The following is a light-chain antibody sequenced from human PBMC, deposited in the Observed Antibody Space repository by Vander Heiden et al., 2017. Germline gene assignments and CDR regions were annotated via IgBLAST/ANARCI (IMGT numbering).Light chain of an antibody. CDR3: QQYNNWTPAA. CDR2: GAS. CDR1: QSVSSN. Sequence: EIVMTQSPATLPVSPGERATFPCRASQSVSSNLAWYQQKPGQAPRLLIYGASTRATGIPARFSGSGSGREFTLTISSLQSEDFAVYYCQQYNNWTPAAFGQGTKVEIK. J-gene: IGKJ1*01. V-gene: IGKV3-15*01.